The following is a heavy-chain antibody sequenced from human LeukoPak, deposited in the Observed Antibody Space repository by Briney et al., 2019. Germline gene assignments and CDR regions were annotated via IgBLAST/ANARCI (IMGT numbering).Heavy chain of an antibody. CDR1: GFTVSSNY. J-gene: IGHJ4*02. V-gene: IGHV3-53*05. CDR3: ARDGKTYYDILTGYYPGY. D-gene: IGHD3-9*01. Sequence: GGSLRLSCAASGFTVSSNYMSWVRQAPGKGLEWVSVIYSGGSTYYADSVKGRFTISRDNSKNTLYLQMNSLRAEDTAVYYCARDGKTYYDILTGYYPGYWGQGTLVTVSS. CDR2: IYSGGST.